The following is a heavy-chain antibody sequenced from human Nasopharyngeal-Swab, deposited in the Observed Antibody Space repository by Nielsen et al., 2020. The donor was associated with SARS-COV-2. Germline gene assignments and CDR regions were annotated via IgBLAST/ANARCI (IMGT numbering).Heavy chain of an antibody. CDR1: GGSISSSSYY. CDR2: IYYSGST. D-gene: IGHD2-15*01. Sequence: SETLSLTCTVSGGSISSSSYYWGWIRQPPGKGLEWIGSIYYSGSTYYNPSLKSRVTISVDTSKNQFSLKLSSVTAADTAVYYCARRGSPSRYCSGGSCYSSFDYWGQGTLVTVSS. J-gene: IGHJ4*02. V-gene: IGHV4-39*01. CDR3: ARRGSPSRYCSGGSCYSSFDY.